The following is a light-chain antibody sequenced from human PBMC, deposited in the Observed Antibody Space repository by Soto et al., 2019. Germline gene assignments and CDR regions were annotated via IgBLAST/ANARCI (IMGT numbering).Light chain of an antibody. CDR2: DAS. CDR3: QQYGSSSPT. CDR1: QNISVW. J-gene: IGKJ2*01. Sequence: DIQITQSPSTLSASVGDGVTITCRASQNISVWLAWYQQRPGKAPKFLIYDASSLETGVPSRFSGSGSGTEFTLTIRSLQPDDFATYYCQQYGSSSPTFGQGTKLEIK. V-gene: IGKV1-5*01.